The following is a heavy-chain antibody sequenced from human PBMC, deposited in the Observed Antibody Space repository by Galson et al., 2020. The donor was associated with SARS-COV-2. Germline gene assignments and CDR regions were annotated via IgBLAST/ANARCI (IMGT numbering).Heavy chain of an antibody. CDR1: GGSISSSSYY. J-gene: IGHJ4*02. D-gene: IGHD5-12*01. CDR2: IYYSGST. CDR3: ATLVATIDQTTVSWAFDY. Sequence: SETLSLTCTVSGGSISSSSYYWGWIRQPPGKGLEWIGRIYYSGSTYYNPSLKSRVTISVDTSKNQFSLKLSSVTAADTAVYYCATLVATIDQTTVSWAFDYWGQGTLVTVSS. V-gene: IGHV4-39*01.